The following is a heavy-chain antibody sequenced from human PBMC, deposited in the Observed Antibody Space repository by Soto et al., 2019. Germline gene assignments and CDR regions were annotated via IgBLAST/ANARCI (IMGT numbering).Heavy chain of an antibody. J-gene: IGHJ4*02. CDR2: ISYDGSNK. CDR1: GFTFSSYA. CDR3: ARDLTFGYSYALDY. Sequence: GGSLRLSCAASGFTFSSYAMHWVRQAPGKGLEWVAVISYDGSNKYYADSVKGRFTISRDNSKTTLYLQMNSLRAEDTAVYYCARDLTFGYSYALDYWGQGTLVTVSS. V-gene: IGHV3-30-3*01. D-gene: IGHD5-18*01.